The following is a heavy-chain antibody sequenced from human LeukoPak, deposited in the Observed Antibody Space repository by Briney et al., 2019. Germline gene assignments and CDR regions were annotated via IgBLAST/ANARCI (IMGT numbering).Heavy chain of an antibody. CDR1: GYTLTELS. J-gene: IGHJ4*02. Sequence: GASVTVSCKVSGYTLTELSMHWVRQAPGKGLEWMGGFDPEDGETIYAQKFQGRVTITEDTSTDTAYMELSSLRSEDTAVYYCATLTAEGLYCTNGVYLYFDYWGQGTLVTVSS. CDR2: FDPEDGET. CDR3: ATLTAEGLYCTNGVYLYFDY. D-gene: IGHD2-8*01. V-gene: IGHV1-24*01.